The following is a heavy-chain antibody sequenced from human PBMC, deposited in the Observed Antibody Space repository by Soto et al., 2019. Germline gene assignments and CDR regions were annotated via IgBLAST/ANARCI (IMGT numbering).Heavy chain of an antibody. Sequence: GASVKVSCKDSGYTYTSYARHWVRQAPGQRLEWMGWINAGNGNTKYSQKFQGRVTITRDTSASTAYMELSSLRSEDTAVYYCAISGYCSSTSCYLHPLDYWGKGTLVTVSP. D-gene: IGHD2-2*03. CDR1: GYTYTSYA. CDR2: INAGNGNT. J-gene: IGHJ4*02. CDR3: AISGYCSSTSCYLHPLDY. V-gene: IGHV1-3*01.